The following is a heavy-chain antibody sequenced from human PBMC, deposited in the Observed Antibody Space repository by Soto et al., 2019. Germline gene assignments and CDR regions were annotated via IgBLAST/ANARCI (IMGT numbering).Heavy chain of an antibody. V-gene: IGHV3-23*01. J-gene: IGHJ1*01. Sequence: EVQLLESGGDLVQPGGSLRLSCAASGFSFSSYSFTWVRQAPGKGLEWVAGISIGGDKTWHADSVKGRFTISRDNSKNTVYLQMKSVSVADTAVYYGAKWDGYGDHWGQGTLVTVSS. D-gene: IGHD5-18*01. CDR1: GFSFSSYS. CDR3: AKWDGYGDH. CDR2: ISIGGDKT.